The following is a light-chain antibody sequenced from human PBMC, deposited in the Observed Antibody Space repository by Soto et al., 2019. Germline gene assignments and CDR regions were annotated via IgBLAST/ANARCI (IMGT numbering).Light chain of an antibody. CDR2: ENN. J-gene: IGLJ1*01. V-gene: IGLV1-44*01. CDR3: AGWDGSLKGFV. CDR1: ASNIGRDP. Sequence: QSALTQPPSASGAPGQRVTISCSGSASNIGRDPVNWYQQVPGTAPKLLIYENNHRPSGVPDRFSGSKSGTSASLVISGLXSEDEAEYFCAGWDGSLKGFVFGTGTKVTVL.